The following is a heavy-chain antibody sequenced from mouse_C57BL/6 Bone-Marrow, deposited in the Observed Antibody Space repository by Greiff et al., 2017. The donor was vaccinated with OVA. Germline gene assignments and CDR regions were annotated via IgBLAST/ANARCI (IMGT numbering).Heavy chain of an antibody. V-gene: IGHV14-4*01. Sequence: EVMLVESGAELVRPGASVKLSCTASGFNIKDDYMHWVKERPEQGLEWIGWIDPENGDTEYASKFQGKATITADTSSKTVYLHLSSLTSEDTAVYYCTTYRLWGRGTTITVTS. J-gene: IGHJ2*01. CDR2: IDPENGDT. CDR1: GFNIKDDY. CDR3: TTYRL.